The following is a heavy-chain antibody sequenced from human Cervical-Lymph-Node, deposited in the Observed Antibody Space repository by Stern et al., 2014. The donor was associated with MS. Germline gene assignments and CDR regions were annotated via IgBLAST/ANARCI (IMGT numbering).Heavy chain of an antibody. V-gene: IGHV1-69*01. CDR2: IIPLFGAA. J-gene: IGHJ5*01. CDR1: GGTFSDSA. CDR3: ARGAYCGGDCYWGWFDS. Sequence: QVQLVESGAEVRRPGSSVKVSCKSSGGTFSDSAFSWVRQAPGQGLEWVGGIIPLFGAADYAQEFQGRVTVTADEATVTAYMELSSLTSEDTAIYYCARGAYCGGDCYWGWFDSWGQGTLVIVSS. D-gene: IGHD2-21*02.